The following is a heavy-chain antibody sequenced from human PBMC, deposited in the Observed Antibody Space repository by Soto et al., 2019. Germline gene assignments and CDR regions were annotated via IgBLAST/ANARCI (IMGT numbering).Heavy chain of an antibody. CDR3: ASHYGDNGWFDP. V-gene: IGHV3-23*01. D-gene: IGHD4-17*01. CDR1: VFMFSSYA. Sequence: WWSLRLSCSASVFMFSSYAMSWFRQAPGKGLEWVSVISGSGDGTYYADSVKGRFTISRNNFKDTLYLQMNSLRAEDTAVYYCASHYGDNGWFDPWGQGTLVTVSS. CDR2: ISGSGDGT. J-gene: IGHJ5*02.